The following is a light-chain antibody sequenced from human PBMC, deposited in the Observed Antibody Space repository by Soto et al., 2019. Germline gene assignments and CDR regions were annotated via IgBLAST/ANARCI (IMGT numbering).Light chain of an antibody. V-gene: IGKV3-15*01. CDR2: GAS. Sequence: EIVMTQSPATLSVSPGERATLSCRASQSVSSDLAWYQHKPGQAPRLLIYGASTRATGIPARFSGRGSGTEFTLTISRLEPEDFAVYFCLQYGASPRTFGQGTKVEVK. CDR3: LQYGASPRT. J-gene: IGKJ1*01. CDR1: QSVSSD.